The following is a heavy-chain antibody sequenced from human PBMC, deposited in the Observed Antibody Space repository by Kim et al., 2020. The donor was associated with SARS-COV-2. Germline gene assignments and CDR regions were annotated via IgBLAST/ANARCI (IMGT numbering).Heavy chain of an antibody. CDR3: VRWTTGTTAFDI. V-gene: IGHV6-1*01. D-gene: IGHD1-1*01. J-gene: IGHJ3*02. CDR1: GDSVSSNSAA. Sequence: SQTLSLTCAISGDSVSSNSAAWNWIRQSPSRGLEWLGRTYYRSKWCTDYPVSVQSRITINPDTSKNQFSLQLNSVTPEDTAIYYCVRWTTGTTAFDIWGQGTMVTVSS. CDR2: TYYRSKWCT.